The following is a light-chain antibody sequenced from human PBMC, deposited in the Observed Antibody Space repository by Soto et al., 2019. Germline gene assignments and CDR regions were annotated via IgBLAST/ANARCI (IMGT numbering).Light chain of an antibody. CDR1: QDIGYD. Sequence: ATQMTQSPSSLSASVGDRVTITCRASQDIGYDLGWYQQKPGKAPNLLIYAASSLQSGVPSRFSGSGSGTDFTLTISSLQPEDCATYYCLQDYNSPPTFGPGTRVEIK. J-gene: IGKJ1*01. V-gene: IGKV1-6*01. CDR2: AAS. CDR3: LQDYNSPPT.